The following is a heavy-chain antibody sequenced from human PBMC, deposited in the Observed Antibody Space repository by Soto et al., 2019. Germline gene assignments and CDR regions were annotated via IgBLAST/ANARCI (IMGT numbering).Heavy chain of an antibody. CDR3: AKSDYSGTTPHDAFDI. CDR1: GFTFSSYA. J-gene: IGHJ3*02. D-gene: IGHD1-26*01. Sequence: GVLRLSCAASGFTFSSYAMSWVRQAPGKGLEWVSAISGSGGSTYYADSVKGRFTISRDNSKNTLYLQMNSLRAEDTAVYYCAKSDYSGTTPHDAFDIWGQGTMVTVSS. CDR2: ISGSGGST. V-gene: IGHV3-23*01.